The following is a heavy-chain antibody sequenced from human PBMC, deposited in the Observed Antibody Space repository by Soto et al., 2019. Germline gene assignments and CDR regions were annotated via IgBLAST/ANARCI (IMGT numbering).Heavy chain of an antibody. CDR1: GFIFSSYW. D-gene: IGHD6-25*01. Sequence: GGSLRLSCAASGFIFSSYWMHWVRQAPGKGLVWISYITTDGSTTSYADSVKGRFTISRDNAKNMVYLQMNSLRGEDTARYYCARVASGSAGHYLYWGLGTLVTVSS. CDR3: ARVASGSAGHYLY. J-gene: IGHJ4*02. CDR2: ITTDGSTT. V-gene: IGHV3-74*01.